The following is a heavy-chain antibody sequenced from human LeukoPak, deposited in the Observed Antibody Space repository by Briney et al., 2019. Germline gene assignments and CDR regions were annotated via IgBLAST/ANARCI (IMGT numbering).Heavy chain of an antibody. CDR1: GGSISSSSYY. CDR3: ASQLEYSSSWSRGWFDP. V-gene: IGHV4-39*07. CDR2: IYYSGST. J-gene: IGHJ5*02. D-gene: IGHD6-13*01. Sequence: SETLSLTCTVSGGSISSSSYYWGWIRQPPGKGLEWIGSIYYSGSTYYNPSFKSRVTISVDTSKNQFSLKLSSVTAADTAVYYCASQLEYSSSWSRGWFDPWGQGTLVTVSS.